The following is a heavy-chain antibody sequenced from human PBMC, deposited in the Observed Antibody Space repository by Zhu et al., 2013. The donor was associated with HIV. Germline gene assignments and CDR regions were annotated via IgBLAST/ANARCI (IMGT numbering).Heavy chain of an antibody. CDR2: ISGYNGKT. D-gene: IGHD5-12*01. CDR3: ARDRRGEMATIGSWFDP. J-gene: IGHJ5*02. Sequence: QVQLVQSGAEMKKPGASVKVSCKASGYIFTSFGISWVRQAPGQRLEWMGWISGYNGKTHYARNLQDRVSMTVDISSSTAYLELRSLRSEDTAVYYCARDRRGEMATIGSWFDPWGQGTLVTVSS. CDR1: GYIFTSFG. V-gene: IGHV1-18*01.